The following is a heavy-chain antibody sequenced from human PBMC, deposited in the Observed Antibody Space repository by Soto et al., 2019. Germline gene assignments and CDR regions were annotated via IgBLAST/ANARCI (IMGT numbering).Heavy chain of an antibody. Sequence: PGGSLRLSCAASGFTFRNYNMNWVRQAPGKGLEWVSGISGSGDSTYYADSVKGRFTISRDNSKNTLYLQMNSLRAEDTAVYYCAKGVPGIAVAGTGYFQHWGQGTLVTVSS. CDR1: GFTFRNYN. CDR3: AKGVPGIAVAGTGYFQH. CDR2: ISGSGDST. V-gene: IGHV3-23*01. J-gene: IGHJ1*01. D-gene: IGHD6-19*01.